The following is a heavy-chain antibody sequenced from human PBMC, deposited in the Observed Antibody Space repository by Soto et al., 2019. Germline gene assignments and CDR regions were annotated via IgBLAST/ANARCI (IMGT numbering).Heavy chain of an antibody. CDR1: GFTFSDYY. D-gene: IGHD5-18*01. CDR2: ISSSGSTI. Sequence: QVQLVESGGGLVKPGGSLRLSCAASGFTFSDYYMSWIRQAPGKGLEWVSYISSSGSTIYYADSVKGRFTISRDNAKNSLYLQMNSLSAEDTAVYYCARETAMVSDYYYGMDVWGQGTTVTVSS. V-gene: IGHV3-11*01. CDR3: ARETAMVSDYYYGMDV. J-gene: IGHJ6*02.